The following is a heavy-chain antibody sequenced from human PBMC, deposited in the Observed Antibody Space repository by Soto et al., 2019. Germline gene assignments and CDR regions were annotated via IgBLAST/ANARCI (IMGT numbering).Heavy chain of an antibody. CDR3: ARDHSISSSGAWWLDP. D-gene: IGHD6-13*01. Sequence: ASVQVSCKESVYTFHSNYIHCVRRAPRQGLEWMGTINPSGGNTNYAQKFQGRVTMTRDTSTSTVYMDLRSLTSEDTAVYYCARDHSISSSGAWWLDPWGQGNRVTVSS. J-gene: IGHJ5*02. V-gene: IGHV1-46*02. CDR2: INPSGGNT. CDR1: VYTFHSNY.